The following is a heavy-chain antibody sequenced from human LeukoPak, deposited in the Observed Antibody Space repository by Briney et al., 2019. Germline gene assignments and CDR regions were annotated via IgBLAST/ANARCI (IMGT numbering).Heavy chain of an antibody. CDR2: VYYSGST. CDR3: ARGTGRLTMTEVVFDWFDP. Sequence: SETLSLTCIISGGPISSGSYYWGWLPQPPGKGLQWAGNVYYSGSTYYSSSLKSPVTISLEMSQHQFSLKLRYVTAADTAVYYCARGTGRLTMTEVVFDWFDPWGQGTLVSVSS. D-gene: IGHD3-22*01. J-gene: IGHJ5*02. CDR1: GGPISSGSYY. V-gene: IGHV4-39*07.